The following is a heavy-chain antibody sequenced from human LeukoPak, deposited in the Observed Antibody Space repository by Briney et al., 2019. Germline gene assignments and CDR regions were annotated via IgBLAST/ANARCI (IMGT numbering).Heavy chain of an antibody. Sequence: ASVKVSCKASGYTFTGYYLHWVRQAPGQGLEWMGWINPNSGDTNYAQKFQGRVTMTRDTSISTAYMELSRLRSDDTAVYYCARGPYVPFPNWYFDLWGRGTLVTVSS. D-gene: IGHD3-10*02. CDR2: INPNSGDT. CDR1: GYTFTGYY. CDR3: ARGPYVPFPNWYFDL. J-gene: IGHJ2*01. V-gene: IGHV1-2*02.